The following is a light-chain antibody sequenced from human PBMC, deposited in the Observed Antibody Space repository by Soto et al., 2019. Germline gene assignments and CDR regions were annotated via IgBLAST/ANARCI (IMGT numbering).Light chain of an antibody. Sequence: QSVLTQPSSLSGSPGQSITISCTGSISDVGAYHFVSWYQHHPGKAPKLILYEVTARPSGVSSRFSGSKSGNTASLTISGLQADDEANYYCSSYTSSNPTYVFGTGTKVTVL. CDR3: SSYTSSNPTYV. J-gene: IGLJ1*01. V-gene: IGLV2-14*01. CDR1: ISDVGAYHF. CDR2: EVT.